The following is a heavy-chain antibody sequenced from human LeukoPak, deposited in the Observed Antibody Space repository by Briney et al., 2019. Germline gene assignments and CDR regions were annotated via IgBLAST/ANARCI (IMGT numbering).Heavy chain of an antibody. CDR3: ARDETYYYDSSGYYHDAFDI. CDR1: GIIFRSYD. V-gene: IGHV3-23*01. D-gene: IGHD3-22*01. CDR2: IRGSGGST. J-gene: IGHJ3*02. Sequence: GGSLRLSCAASGIIFRSYDMSWVRQAPGKGLEWVSSIRGSGGSTYYADSVKGRFTISRDNSKNTLYLQMNSLRAEDTAVYYCARDETYYYDSSGYYHDAFDIWGQGTMVTVSS.